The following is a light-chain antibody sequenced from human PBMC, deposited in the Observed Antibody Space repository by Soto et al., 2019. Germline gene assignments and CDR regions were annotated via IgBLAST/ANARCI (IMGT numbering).Light chain of an antibody. CDR1: QSVSSY. J-gene: IGKJ1*01. CDR2: GAS. CDR3: QQYCRTSRT. Sequence: EIVLTQSPGTLSLSAGERATLSCRASQSVSSYLAWYQQKPGQAPRLLIYGASSRATGIPDRFSGSGSGTDFTLTISRLEPEDFAVYYCQQYCRTSRTFGQGTKVEIK. V-gene: IGKV3-20*01.